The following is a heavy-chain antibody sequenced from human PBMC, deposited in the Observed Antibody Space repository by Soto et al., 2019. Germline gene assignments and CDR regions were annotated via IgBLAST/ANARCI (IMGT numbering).Heavy chain of an antibody. CDR2: INAGNGNT. J-gene: IGHJ5*02. CDR3: GRGSGRNWCAP. D-gene: IGHD3-10*01. CDR1: GYTFTNYA. Sequence: QVQLVQSGAEVKKPGASVKVSCKASGYTFTNYAMHWVRQAPGQRLEWMGWINAGNGNTKYSQKFQGRVNITRDTSASTADMELRRLRSEDTAVGYGGRGSGRNWCAPWRQGSLVTVSS. V-gene: IGHV1-3*01.